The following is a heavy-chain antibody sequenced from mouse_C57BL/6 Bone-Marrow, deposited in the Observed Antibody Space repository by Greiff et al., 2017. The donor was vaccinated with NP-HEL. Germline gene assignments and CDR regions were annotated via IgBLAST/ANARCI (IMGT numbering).Heavy chain of an antibody. D-gene: IGHD3-2*02. J-gene: IGHJ4*01. CDR2: IHPNSGST. Sequence: VQLQQSGAELVKPGASVKLSCKASGYTFTSYCMHWVKQRPGQGLEWIGMIHPNSGSTNYNEKFKSKATLTVDKSSSTAYMELSRLTSEDSAVYFCAIDSSDYYYYAMDYWGQGTSVTVSS. CDR3: AIDSSDYYYYAMDY. V-gene: IGHV1-64*01. CDR1: GYTFTSYC.